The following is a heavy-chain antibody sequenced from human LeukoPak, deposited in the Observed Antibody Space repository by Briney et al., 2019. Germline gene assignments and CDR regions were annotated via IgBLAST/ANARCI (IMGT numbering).Heavy chain of an antibody. CDR2: ISSHASTI. CDR3: ARDGPSNSGWPYFDD. D-gene: IGHD6-25*01. J-gene: IGHJ4*02. V-gene: IGHV3-48*03. Sequence: GGSLRLSCAASGITFSDYEFNWVRQAPGKGLEWVSYISSHASTIFYADSVKGRFTISRDNTRNSVYLLMDSLRAEDTGIYYCARDGPSNSGWPYFDDWGQGTLVTVSS. CDR1: GITFSDYE.